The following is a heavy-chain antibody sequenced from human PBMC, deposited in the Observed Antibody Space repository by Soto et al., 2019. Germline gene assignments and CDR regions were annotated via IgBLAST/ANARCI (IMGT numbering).Heavy chain of an antibody. CDR2: MYPGDSDT. J-gene: IGHJ4*02. V-gene: IGHV5-51*01. CDR3: ARLVYSSSPLVPFDY. D-gene: IGHD6-6*01. Sequence: GESLKISCKGSVYRFSSHWIGWVRQMPGKGLEWMGIMYPGDSDTRYSPSFQGQVTISADKSISTAYLQWSSLKASDTAMYYCARLVYSSSPLVPFDYWGQGTLVTVSS. CDR1: VYRFSSHW.